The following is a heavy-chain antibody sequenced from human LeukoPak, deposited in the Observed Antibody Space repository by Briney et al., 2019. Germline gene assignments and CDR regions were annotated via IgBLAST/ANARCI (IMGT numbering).Heavy chain of an antibody. J-gene: IGHJ3*02. CDR1: GFSFRTSP. CDR2: LSYNGNDY. V-gene: IGHV3-30*04. D-gene: IGHD2-21*02. CDR3: ARLIRGVVVTAYDAFDI. Sequence: PGGSLRLSCAASGFSFRTSPMHWVRQAPGRGLEWLAILSYNGNDYYYADSVKGRFTISRDNAKNTLSLQMNSLRAEDTAVYYCARLIRGVVVTAYDAFDIWGQGTMVTVSS.